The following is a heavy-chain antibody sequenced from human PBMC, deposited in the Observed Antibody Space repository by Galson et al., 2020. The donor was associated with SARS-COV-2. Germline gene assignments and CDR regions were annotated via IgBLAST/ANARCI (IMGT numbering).Heavy chain of an antibody. V-gene: IGHV7-4-1*02. CDR1: GYTFTSYA. J-gene: IGHJ6*03. Sequence: ASVTVSCKASGYTFTSYALNLVRQPPAQGLEWMVWINTNTGNPTYAQGFTGRLVFSLDTSVSTAYLQISSLKADDNAVCYCARGGIGIVVVPAVHYYYYMDVWGKGTTVTVSS. CDR2: INTNTGNP. D-gene: IGHD2-2*01. CDR3: ARGGIGIVVVPAVHYYYYMDV.